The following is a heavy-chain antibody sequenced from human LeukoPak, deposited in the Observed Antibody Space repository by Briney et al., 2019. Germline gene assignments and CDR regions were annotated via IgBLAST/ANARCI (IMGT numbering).Heavy chain of an antibody. CDR1: GFTFSSYA. Sequence: GGSLRLSCAASGFTFSSYAMSWVRQAPGKGLEWVSAISGSGGSTYYADSVKGRFTISRDNSKNTLYLQMNSLRAKDTAVYYCAKAVSGSYPETRHFDYWGQGSLVTVSS. CDR2: ISGSGGST. D-gene: IGHD1-26*01. J-gene: IGHJ4*02. CDR3: AKAVSGSYPETRHFDY. V-gene: IGHV3-23*01.